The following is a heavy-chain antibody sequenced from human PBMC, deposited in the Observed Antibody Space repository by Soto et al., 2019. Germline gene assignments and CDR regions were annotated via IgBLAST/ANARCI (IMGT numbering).Heavy chain of an antibody. J-gene: IGHJ3*02. Sequence: ASVKVSCKASGYTFTSYGISWVRQAPGQGLEWMGWISAYNGNTNYAQKLQGRVTMTTDTSTSTAYMELRSLRSDDTAVYYCASFSPSCSRACAFDIWGQGTMVTVSS. CDR1: GYTFTSYG. CDR2: ISAYNGNT. V-gene: IGHV1-18*01. D-gene: IGHD2-2*01. CDR3: ASFSPSCSRACAFDI.